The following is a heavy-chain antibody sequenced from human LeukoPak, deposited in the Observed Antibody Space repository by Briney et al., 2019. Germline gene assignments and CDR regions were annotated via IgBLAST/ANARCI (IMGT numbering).Heavy chain of an antibody. CDR3: ARDRSFPPYYFDY. V-gene: IGHV4-61*01. CDR2: IYYSGST. D-gene: IGHD2/OR15-2a*01. Sequence: SETLSLTCTVSGGSVSSGSYYWSWIRQPPGKGLEWIGYIYYSGSTNYNPSLKSRVTISVDTSKDQFSLKLSSVTAADTTVYYCARDRSFPPYYFDYWGQGTLVTVSS. CDR1: GGSVSSGSYY. J-gene: IGHJ4*02.